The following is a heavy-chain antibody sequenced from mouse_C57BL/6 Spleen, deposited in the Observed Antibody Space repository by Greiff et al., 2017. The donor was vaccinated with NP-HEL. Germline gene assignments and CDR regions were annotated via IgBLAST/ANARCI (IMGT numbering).Heavy chain of an antibody. D-gene: IGHD1-1*01. CDR2: INPNNGGT. V-gene: IGHV1-18*01. CDR3: ARENGSSYWYFDV. Sequence: VQLKESGPELVKPGASVKIPCKASGYTFTDYNMDWVKQSHGKSLEWIGDINPNNGGTIYNQKFKGKATLTVDKSSSTAYMELRSLTSEDTAVYYCARENGSSYWYFDVWGTGTTVTVSS. J-gene: IGHJ1*03. CDR1: GYTFTDYN.